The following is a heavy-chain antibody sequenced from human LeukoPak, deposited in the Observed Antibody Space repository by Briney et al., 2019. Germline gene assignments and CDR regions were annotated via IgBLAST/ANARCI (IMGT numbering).Heavy chain of an antibody. J-gene: IGHJ6*02. V-gene: IGHV1-69*13. CDR2: IIPIFGTA. D-gene: IGHD3-9*01. CDR3: ARGAEGYFDWLLRSSAGLAYYYYYGMDV. Sequence: ASVKVSCKASGGTFSSYAISWVRQAPGQGLEWMGGIIPIFGTANYAQKFQGRVTITADESTSTAYMELSSLRSEDTAVYYCARGAEGYFDWLLRSSAGLAYYYYYGMDVWGQGTTVTVSS. CDR1: GGTFSSYA.